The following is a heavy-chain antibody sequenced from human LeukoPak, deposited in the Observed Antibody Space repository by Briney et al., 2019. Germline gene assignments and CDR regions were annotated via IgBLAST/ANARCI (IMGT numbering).Heavy chain of an antibody. CDR2: IRYDGSNK. CDR3: AKDGDYYDSSGYSFFDY. V-gene: IGHV3-30*02. CDR1: GFTFSSYS. D-gene: IGHD3-22*01. J-gene: IGHJ4*02. Sequence: GGSLRLSCAASGFTFSSYSMNWVRQAPGKGLEWVAFIRYDGSNKYYADSVKGRFTISRDNSKNTLYLQMNSLRAEDTAVYYCAKDGDYYDSSGYSFFDYWGQGTLVTVSS.